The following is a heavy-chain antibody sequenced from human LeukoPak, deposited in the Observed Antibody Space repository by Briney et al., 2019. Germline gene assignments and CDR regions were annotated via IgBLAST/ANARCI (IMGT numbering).Heavy chain of an antibody. D-gene: IGHD3-10*01. CDR1: GYTFTSYA. V-gene: IGHV1-3*01. Sequence: ASVTVSCKASGYTFTSYAMHWVRQAPGQRLEWMGWINAGNGNTKYSQKFQGRVTITRDTSASTAYMELSSLRSEDTAVYYCAREPIRSLLWFGDAYGMDVWGQGTTVTVSS. J-gene: IGHJ6*02. CDR2: INAGNGNT. CDR3: AREPIRSLLWFGDAYGMDV.